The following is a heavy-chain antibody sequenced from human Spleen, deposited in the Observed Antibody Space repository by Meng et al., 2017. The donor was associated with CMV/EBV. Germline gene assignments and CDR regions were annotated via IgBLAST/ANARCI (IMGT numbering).Heavy chain of an antibody. CDR1: GFTFSSYD. Sequence: GESLSLSCAASGFTFSSYDMHWIRQAPGKGLEWVAVISYDGSTNYYADSVKGRFTISRDNSKNTLYQQMNSLRTEDTAVYYGARDPGYCTSTNCYSGYDLDYWGRGTLVTVSS. J-gene: IGHJ4*02. D-gene: IGHD2-2*02. CDR3: ARDPGYCTSTNCYSGYDLDY. CDR2: ISYDGSTN. V-gene: IGHV3-30-3*01.